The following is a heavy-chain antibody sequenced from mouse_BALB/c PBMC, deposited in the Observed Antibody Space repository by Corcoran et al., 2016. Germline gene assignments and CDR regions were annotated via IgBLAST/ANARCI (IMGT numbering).Heavy chain of an antibody. CDR3: ARLDGYKVDY. V-gene: IGHV14-3*02. CDR2: IDPANGNT. D-gene: IGHD1-2*01. Sequence: EVQLQQSGAELVKPGASVKLSCTASGLNIKDTYMHWVKQRPEKGLEWIGRIDPANGNTKYDPKFQGKATITADTSSNTAYLQLSSLTSEDTAVYYCARLDGYKVDYWGQGTTLTVSS. J-gene: IGHJ2*01. CDR1: GLNIKDTY.